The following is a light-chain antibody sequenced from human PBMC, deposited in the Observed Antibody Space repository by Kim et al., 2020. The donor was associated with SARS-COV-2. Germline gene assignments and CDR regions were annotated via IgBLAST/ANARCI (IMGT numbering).Light chain of an antibody. V-gene: IGKV3D-15*01. Sequence: VSPGERATLSCRATQSVGRNLAWYHHKPGQAPRLLIYAASTRATGIPARFSGSGSGTEFSLTISSLQSEDFAIYYCQQYNDWPETFGRGTKVDIK. CDR1: QSVGRN. J-gene: IGKJ1*01. CDR3: QQYNDWPET. CDR2: AAS.